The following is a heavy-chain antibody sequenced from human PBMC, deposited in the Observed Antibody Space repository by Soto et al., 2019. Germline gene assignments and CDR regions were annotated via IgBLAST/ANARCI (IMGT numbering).Heavy chain of an antibody. D-gene: IGHD2-15*01. CDR2: ISYDGSNK. J-gene: IGHJ4*02. V-gene: IGHV3-30*18. CDR3: AKVGGPDAPPFDS. CDR1: GXTLSSYW. Sequence: GSLRLSCADSGXTLSSYWMHWVRQAPGKGLELVAVISYDGSNKYYADSVKCRFTISRYNSNNTLYLQMNSLRADDTAVYYCAKVGGPDAPPFDSWGQGTIVTVSS.